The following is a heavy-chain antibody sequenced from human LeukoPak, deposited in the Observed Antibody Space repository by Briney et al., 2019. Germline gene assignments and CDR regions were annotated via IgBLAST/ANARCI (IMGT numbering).Heavy chain of an antibody. CDR3: VRAGTYGVRAVISPDV. J-gene: IGHJ6*02. Sequence: SETLSLTCTVPGGSISNYYWSWIRQPAGKGLEWIGRFYPSGFTNYNPSLMGRVTMSVDTSKNQFSLRLTSVTAADTALYYCVRAGTYGVRAVISPDVWGQGTTVTVSS. CDR2: FYPSGFT. CDR1: GGSISNYY. D-gene: IGHD3-10*01. V-gene: IGHV4-4*07.